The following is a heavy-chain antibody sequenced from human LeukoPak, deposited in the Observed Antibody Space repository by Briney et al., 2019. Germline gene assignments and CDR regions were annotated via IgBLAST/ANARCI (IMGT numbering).Heavy chain of an antibody. CDR3: ARSVVTLYWYFDL. D-gene: IGHD4-23*01. CDR1: GGSISSGGYY. V-gene: IGHV4-31*03. Sequence: SQTLSLTCTVSGGSISSGGYYWSWIRQHPGKGLEWIGYIYYSGSTYYNPSLKSRVTISVDTSKNQFSLKLSSVTAADTAVYYCARSVVTLYWYFDLWGRGTLVTVSS. J-gene: IGHJ2*01. CDR2: IYYSGST.